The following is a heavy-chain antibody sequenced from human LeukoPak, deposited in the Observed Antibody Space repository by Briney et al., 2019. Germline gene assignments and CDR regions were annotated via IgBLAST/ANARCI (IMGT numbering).Heavy chain of an antibody. J-gene: IGHJ4*02. V-gene: IGHV3-23*01. CDR2: IGSGGYR. D-gene: IGHD6-6*01. CDR1: GLTLSNYD. CDR3: AKKLPDASSYFDF. Sequence: PGGSLRLSCVASGLTLSNYDTTWVRQAPGKGLEYVSSIGSGGYRFYGGSVKGRFSISRDNSQNTVYLQMNSLRGEDTAIYFCAKKLPDASSYFDFWGLGILVNVSS.